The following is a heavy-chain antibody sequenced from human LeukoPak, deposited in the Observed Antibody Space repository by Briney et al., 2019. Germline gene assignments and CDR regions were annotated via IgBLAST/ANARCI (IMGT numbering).Heavy chain of an antibody. Sequence: AGGSLRLSCAASGFTFSDSAIHWVRQASGKGLEWIGRIRSEVHSYATAYAASVRGRFNISRDDTKDTAYLQMNSPKTEDTAVYYCTRLLWGEDSYIPAGWGQGTLVTVSS. D-gene: IGHD5-18*01. V-gene: IGHV3-73*01. CDR3: TRLLWGEDSYIPAG. J-gene: IGHJ4*02. CDR2: IRSEVHSYAT. CDR1: GFTFSDSA.